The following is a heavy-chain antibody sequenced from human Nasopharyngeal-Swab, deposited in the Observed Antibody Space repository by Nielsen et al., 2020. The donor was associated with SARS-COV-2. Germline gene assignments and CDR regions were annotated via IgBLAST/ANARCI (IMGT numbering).Heavy chain of an antibody. D-gene: IGHD3-3*01. CDR1: GYTLTVLP. CDR3: ASEGSEVFGVVIYAFDI. J-gene: IGHJ3*02. CDR2: VVPEDGEP. V-gene: IGHV1-24*01. Sequence: ASVKVSCKVSGYTLTVLPIHWVRQAPGKGLEWMGTVVPEDGEPIYAQNFQGRVTMTEDTSTYTAYLELSSLRSEDPAVYYCASEGSEVFGVVIYAFDIWGPGTLVTVSS.